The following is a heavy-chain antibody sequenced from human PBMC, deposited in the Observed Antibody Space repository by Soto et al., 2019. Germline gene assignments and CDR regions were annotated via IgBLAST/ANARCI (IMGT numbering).Heavy chain of an antibody. CDR3: GTVFEK. Sequence: EVQVVESGGGLVQPGGSLRLSCAASGFTFTNYWMHWVRQVPGEGLVWVSRIDNHGDGTSYADFVKGRFTISRDNAKNTLDLQMDSLRVGDAAIYYCGTVFEKWGQGTMVTVSS. CDR1: GFTFTNYW. J-gene: IGHJ3*02. V-gene: IGHV3-74*01. CDR2: IDNHGDGT.